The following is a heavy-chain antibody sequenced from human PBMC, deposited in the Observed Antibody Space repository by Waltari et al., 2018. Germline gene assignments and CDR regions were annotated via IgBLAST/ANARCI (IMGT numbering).Heavy chain of an antibody. CDR1: GYTFTSYY. V-gene: IGHV1-46*03. CDR3: ARAGGDSSGYYPFDY. CDR2: INPRCGST. D-gene: IGHD3-22*01. Sequence: QVQLVQSGAEVKKPGASVKVSCKASGYTFTSYYMHWVRQAPGQGLEWMGIINPRCGSTSYAQKFQGRGTMTRDTATSTVYMELSSLRSEDTAVYYCARAGGDSSGYYPFDYWGQGTLVTVSS. J-gene: IGHJ4*02.